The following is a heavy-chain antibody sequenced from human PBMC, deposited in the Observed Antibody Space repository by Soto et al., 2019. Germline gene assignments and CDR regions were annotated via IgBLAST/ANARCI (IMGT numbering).Heavy chain of an antibody. D-gene: IGHD1-7*01. CDR2: MFPWTSDT. V-gene: IGHV5-51*01. Sequence: PVESLKISCQGSGYTFNSFWICWFLQMPGEGLEWMGLMFPWTSDTRYSPSFQGHVSISVDRSTGTGYLQWNSLKASDTAMYYCVTTRDGTTFFPHWGQGTPVTVSS. CDR1: GYTFNSFW. J-gene: IGHJ4*02. CDR3: VTTRDGTTFFPH.